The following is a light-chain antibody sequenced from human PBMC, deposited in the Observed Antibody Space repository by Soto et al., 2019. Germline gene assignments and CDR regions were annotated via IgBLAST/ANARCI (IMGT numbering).Light chain of an antibody. V-gene: IGKV1-39*01. J-gene: IGKJ5*01. Sequence: DIQMTQSPSSLSASVGDRVTITCRASRSIRNFLNWYQQKPGKAPYLLIYAASSLQSGVPSKFSGSGSGTDFTLTISGLQPEDSATYYCEQSYSTPVTFGQGTRLEIK. CDR3: EQSYSTPVT. CDR2: AAS. CDR1: RSIRNF.